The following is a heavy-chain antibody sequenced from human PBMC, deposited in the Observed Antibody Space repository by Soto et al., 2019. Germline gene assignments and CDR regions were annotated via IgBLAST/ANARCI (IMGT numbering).Heavy chain of an antibody. CDR2: IYYSGST. J-gene: IGHJ6*02. CDR1: GGSISSSSYY. D-gene: IGHD3-10*01. CDR3: ARPRITMVRGVIMHDYGMDV. Sequence: SETVSLTCTVSGGSISSSSYYWGWIRQPPGKGLDWIGSIYYSGSTYYNPSLKSRVTISVDTSKNQFSLKLSSVTAADTAVYYCARPRITMVRGVIMHDYGMDVSGPVTTVTVSS. V-gene: IGHV4-39*01.